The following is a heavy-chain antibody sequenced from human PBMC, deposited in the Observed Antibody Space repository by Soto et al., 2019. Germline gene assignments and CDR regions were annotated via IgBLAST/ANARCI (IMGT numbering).Heavy chain of an antibody. CDR2: MNPNSGNT. Sequence: QVQLVQSGAEVKTPGASVKVSCKASGYTFATYDINWVRQAPGQGLEWMGWMNPNSGNTGYAQKFQGRLTMTRDTALSVAHMELSSLRNEDTAVYYCARSDGYNFNWLGSGGRGTLVTVSA. CDR1: GYTFATYD. J-gene: IGHJ4*02. V-gene: IGHV1-8*01. CDR3: ARSDGYNFNWLGS. D-gene: IGHD2-21*01.